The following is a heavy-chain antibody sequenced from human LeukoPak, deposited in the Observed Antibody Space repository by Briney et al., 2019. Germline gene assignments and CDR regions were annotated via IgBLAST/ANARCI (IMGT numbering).Heavy chain of an antibody. Sequence: GGCLRLSCAASGFTFDIYWMTWVRQAPGKGLEWVANIMHDGSEKHFVDSVKGRFTVSRDNARNSLFLQMNSLRAEDTAVYFCARLMLGYCGGGSCYDPFDNWGQGTLVTVSS. CDR2: IMHDGSEK. J-gene: IGHJ4*02. CDR1: GFTFDIYW. V-gene: IGHV3-7*01. D-gene: IGHD2-15*01. CDR3: ARLMLGYCGGGSCYDPFDN.